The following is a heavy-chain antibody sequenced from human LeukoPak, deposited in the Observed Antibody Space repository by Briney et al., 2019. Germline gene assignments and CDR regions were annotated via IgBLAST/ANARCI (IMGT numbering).Heavy chain of an antibody. Sequence: SETLSLTCTVSGGSINSQTYYWSWLRQPPGKGLEWIGYIYYTGRTNYNPSLKSRVTISVDTSKNQFSLKLNSVTAADTAVYYCARADFWSAVDYWGQGTLVTVSS. J-gene: IGHJ4*02. CDR1: GGSINSQTYY. V-gene: IGHV4-61*01. CDR3: ARADFWSAVDY. CDR2: IYYTGRT. D-gene: IGHD3-3*01.